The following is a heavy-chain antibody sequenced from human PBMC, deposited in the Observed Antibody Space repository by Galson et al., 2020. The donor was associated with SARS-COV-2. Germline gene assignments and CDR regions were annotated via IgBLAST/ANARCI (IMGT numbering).Heavy chain of an antibody. CDR3: ARRRIDARTPRIDNWFDS. V-gene: IGHV4-4*07. Sequence: SKTLSLTCIVSGDSNSTYYWNWTRHTPERGLEWLGRLSTNGPSATIYNPSLKSRATVSLDTSKNQLSLKLTSVTATDTAVYFCARRRIDARTPRIDNWFDSWGQGTLVTVSS. J-gene: IGHJ5*01. D-gene: IGHD2-8*01. CDR1: GDSNSTYY. CDR2: LSTNGPSAT.